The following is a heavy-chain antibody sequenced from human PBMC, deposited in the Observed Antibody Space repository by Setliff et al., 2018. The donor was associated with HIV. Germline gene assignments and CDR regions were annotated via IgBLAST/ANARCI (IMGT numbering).Heavy chain of an antibody. CDR1: GYTLAGYF. J-gene: IGHJ1*01. CDR2: INPNSGGT. V-gene: IGHV1-2*02. D-gene: IGHD3-22*01. CDR3: VRGVTRDISGYYRDEYFQH. Sequence: ASVKVSCKASGYTLAGYFMHWVRQAPGQGLEWMGWINPNSGGTNYAQKFQGRVTMTRDTSISTAYMEMRTLRSDDTAVYYCVRGVTRDISGYYRDEYFQHWGQGTPVTVSS.